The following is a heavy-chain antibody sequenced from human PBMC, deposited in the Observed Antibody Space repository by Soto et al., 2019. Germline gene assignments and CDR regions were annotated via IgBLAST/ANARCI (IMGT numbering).Heavy chain of an antibody. V-gene: IGHV5-51*01. D-gene: IGHD2-2*01. CDR1: GYSFTSYW. Sequence: GEALKISCKGSGYSFTSYWIGWGRQMPGKGLERMGIIYHSDSDTRYSPSFQGHVTISADKTITTAYLQWSSVKAWDTAMYCCARHPRGRGIDIVVVPSAMQGNYYEGMDVGGQGSSVT. CDR3: ARHPRGRGIDIVVVPSAMQGNYYEGMDV. J-gene: IGHJ6*02. CDR2: IYHSDSDT.